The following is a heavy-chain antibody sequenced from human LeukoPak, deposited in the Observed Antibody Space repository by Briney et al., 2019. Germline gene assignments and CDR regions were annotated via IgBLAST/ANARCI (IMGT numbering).Heavy chain of an antibody. Sequence: ASVKVSCKASGGTFSSYAISWVRQAPGQGLEWMGWISGYNGNTKHAQKLQGRVTLTTDTSTSTAYMELRSLRSDDTAVYYCARAFHGASAFLYYFDYWGQGTLVTVSS. D-gene: IGHD3-16*01. CDR1: GGTFSSYA. CDR3: ARAFHGASAFLYYFDY. V-gene: IGHV1-18*01. J-gene: IGHJ4*02. CDR2: ISGYNGNT.